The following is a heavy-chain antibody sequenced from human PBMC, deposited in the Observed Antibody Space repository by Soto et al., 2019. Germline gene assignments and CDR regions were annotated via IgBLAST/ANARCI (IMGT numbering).Heavy chain of an antibody. CDR1: GFIVSTNY. J-gene: IGHJ6*02. V-gene: IGHV3-53*01. CDR3: AKDSGFGDYFYGMDV. Sequence: PGGSLRLSCAASGFIVSTNYMTWVRQAPGKGLEWVSVIYSGGSGGTTYYADSVKGRFTISRDNSANTVYLQMNSLRAEDTAVYYCAKDSGFGDYFYGMDVWGQGTTVTVSS. CDR2: IYSGGSGGTT. D-gene: IGHD3-10*01.